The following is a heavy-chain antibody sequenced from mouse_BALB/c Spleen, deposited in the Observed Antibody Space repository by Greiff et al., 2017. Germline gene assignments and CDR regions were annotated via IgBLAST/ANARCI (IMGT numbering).Heavy chain of an antibody. V-gene: IGHV1-19*01. J-gene: IGHJ4*01. CDR3: AREDDYYAMDY. CDR1: GYTFTDYY. Sequence: EVQLQQSGPELVKPGASVKMSCKASGYTFTDYYMDWVKQSHGESFEWIGRVNPYNGGTSYNQKFKGKATLTVDKSSSTAYMELNSLTSEDSAVYYCAREDDYYAMDYWGQGTSVTVAS. CDR2: VNPYNGGT.